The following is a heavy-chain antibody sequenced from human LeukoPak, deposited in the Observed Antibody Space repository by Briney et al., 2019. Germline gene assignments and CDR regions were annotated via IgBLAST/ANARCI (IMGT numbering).Heavy chain of an antibody. Sequence: PSETLSLTCTVPGGSISSYYWSWIRQPPGKGLEWIGYIYYSGSTNYNPSLKSRVTISVDTSKNQFSLKLSSVTAADTAVYYCARERIGAFDIWGQGTMVTVSS. CDR2: IYYSGST. CDR1: GGSISSYY. V-gene: IGHV4-59*01. D-gene: IGHD2-15*01. J-gene: IGHJ3*02. CDR3: ARERIGAFDI.